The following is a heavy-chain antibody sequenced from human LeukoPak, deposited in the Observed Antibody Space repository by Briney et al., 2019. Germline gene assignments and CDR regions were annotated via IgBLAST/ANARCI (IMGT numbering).Heavy chain of an antibody. V-gene: IGHV3-30*04. CDR3: VSDPRDGGQNV. J-gene: IGHJ6*04. CDR2: ISYSGDNK. Sequence: GGSLRLSCAASGFNLTNYAMHWVRQAPGKGLEWVTLISYSGDNKYYADSVKGRFTFSRDKSKNTLYLQMNSLRPEDSAVYYCVSDPRDGGQNVWGKGTTVTVSS. CDR1: GFNLTNYA. D-gene: IGHD5-24*01.